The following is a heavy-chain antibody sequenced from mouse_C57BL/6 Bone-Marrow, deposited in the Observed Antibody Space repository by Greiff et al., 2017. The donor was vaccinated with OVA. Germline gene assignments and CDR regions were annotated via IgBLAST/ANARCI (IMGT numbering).Heavy chain of an antibody. CDR3: ARSIYYYGSSYLLAMDY. J-gene: IGHJ4*01. Sequence: QVQLQQSGAELVKPGASVKLSCKASGYTFTSYWMHWVKQRPGQGLEWIGMIHPNSGSTNYNEKFKSKATLTVDKSSSTAYMQLSSLTSEDSAVYYCARSIYYYGSSYLLAMDYWGQGTSVTVSS. D-gene: IGHD1-1*01. CDR2: IHPNSGST. CDR1: GYTFTSYW. V-gene: IGHV1-64*01.